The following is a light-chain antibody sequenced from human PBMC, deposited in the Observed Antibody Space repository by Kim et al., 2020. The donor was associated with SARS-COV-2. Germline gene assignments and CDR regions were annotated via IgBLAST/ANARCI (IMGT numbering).Light chain of an antibody. V-gene: IGKV3-20*01. CDR2: GAS. J-gene: IGKJ2*01. CDR3: HQYGDSPYT. CDR1: QTSSSNY. Sequence: LSPGDRATLSCKTSQTSSSNYLAWYQQKPGQAPRLLIYGASTRATDIPDRFSGGGSATDFTLTINRLEPEDFAVYFCHQYGDSPYTFGQGTKLEI.